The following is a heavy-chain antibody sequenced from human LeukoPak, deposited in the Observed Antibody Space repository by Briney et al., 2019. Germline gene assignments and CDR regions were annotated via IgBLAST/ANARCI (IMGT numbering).Heavy chain of an antibody. CDR3: AAQGGPPYYYYYMDV. CDR1: GGSISSSSYY. Sequence: PSETLSLTCTVSGGSISSSSYYWGWIRQPPGKGLEWIGSIYYSGSTYYNPSLKSRVTISIDTSKNQFSLRLSSVTAADTAVYYCAAQGGPPYYYYYMDVWGKGTTVTVSS. V-gene: IGHV4-39*07. J-gene: IGHJ6*03. CDR2: IYYSGST. D-gene: IGHD3-16*01.